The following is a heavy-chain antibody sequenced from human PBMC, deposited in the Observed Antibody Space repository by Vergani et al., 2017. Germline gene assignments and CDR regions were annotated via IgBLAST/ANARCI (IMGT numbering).Heavy chain of an antibody. D-gene: IGHD6-13*01. J-gene: IGHJ6*02. V-gene: IGHV5-10-1*01. CDR1: GYSFTSYW. Sequence: EVQLVQSGAEVKKPGESLRISCKGSGYSFTSYWISWVRQMPGKGLEWMGRIDPSDSYTNYSPSFQGHVTISADKSISTAYLQWSSLKASDTAMYYCARERIAAAGTLGGHDGMDVWGQGTTVTVSS. CDR2: IDPSDSYT. CDR3: ARERIAAAGTLGGHDGMDV.